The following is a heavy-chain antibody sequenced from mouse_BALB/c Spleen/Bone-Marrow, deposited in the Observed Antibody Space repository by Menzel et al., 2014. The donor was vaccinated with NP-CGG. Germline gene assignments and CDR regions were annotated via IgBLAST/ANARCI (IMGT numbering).Heavy chain of an antibody. D-gene: IGHD1-1*01. Sequence: LQQSGSELVRPGTSVKLSCKASGYTITTYWMHWVKQRRGQGLEWIGNIYPGSGSANYDEEFKNKGTLTVDTSSSTAYMHLSSLTSEDSAVYYCTRGLGYYGSSYGFFDYWGQGTILTVSS. V-gene: IGHV1S22*01. CDR2: IYPGSGSA. CDR3: TRGLGYYGSSYGFFDY. CDR1: GYTITTYW. J-gene: IGHJ2*01.